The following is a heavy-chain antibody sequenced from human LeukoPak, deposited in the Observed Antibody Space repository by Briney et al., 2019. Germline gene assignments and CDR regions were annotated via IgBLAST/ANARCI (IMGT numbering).Heavy chain of an antibody. CDR2: ISYDGSNK. CDR3: AKDQRYYGSGSYPPFDY. J-gene: IGHJ4*02. V-gene: IGHV3-30*18. Sequence: PGRSLRLSCAASGFTFSSYGMHWVRQAPGKGLEWVAVISYDGSNKYYADSVKGRFTISRDNSKNTLYLQMNSLRAEDTAVYYCAKDQRYYGSGSYPPFDYWGQGTLVTVSS. CDR1: GFTFSSYG. D-gene: IGHD3-10*01.